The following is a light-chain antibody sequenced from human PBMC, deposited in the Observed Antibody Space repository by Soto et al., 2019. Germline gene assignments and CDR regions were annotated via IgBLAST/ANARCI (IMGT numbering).Light chain of an antibody. Sequence: DIQMTRSPSSLSASVGDRVTITCRASQSISTYLNWYQQKPGKAPKVLIYGASSLQSGVPSRFSGGGSGTDFTLSISSLQPEDFATYYCQQTYRAPLTFGGGTNVEIK. V-gene: IGKV1-39*01. CDR3: QQTYRAPLT. J-gene: IGKJ4*01. CDR1: QSISTY. CDR2: GAS.